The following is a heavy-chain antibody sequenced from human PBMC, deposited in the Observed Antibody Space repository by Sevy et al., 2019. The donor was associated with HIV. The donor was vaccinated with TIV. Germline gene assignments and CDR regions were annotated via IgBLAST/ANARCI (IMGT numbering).Heavy chain of an antibody. Sequence: SETLSLTCAVYGGSFSGYYWSWIRQPPGKGLEWIGEINHSGSTNYNPSLKSRVTISVDTSKNQFSLNLSSVTAADTAVYYCSGVGGVTSTNASYYFDYWGQGTLVTVSS. CDR1: GGSFSGYY. CDR2: INHSGST. V-gene: IGHV4-34*01. D-gene: IGHD2-21*02. CDR3: SGVGGVTSTNASYYFDY. J-gene: IGHJ4*02.